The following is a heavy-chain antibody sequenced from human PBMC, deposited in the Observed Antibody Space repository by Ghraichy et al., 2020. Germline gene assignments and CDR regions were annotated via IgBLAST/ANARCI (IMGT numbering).Heavy chain of an antibody. CDR3: ARDLPSIAVAGTYYGMDV. CDR2: ISSSSSTI. J-gene: IGHJ6*02. V-gene: IGHV3-48*02. Sequence: GGSLRLSCAASGFTSSSYSMNWVRQAPGKGLEWVSYISSSSSTIYYADSVKGRFTISRDNAKNSLYLQMNSLRDEDTAVYYCARDLPSIAVAGTYYGMDVWGQGTTVTVSS. D-gene: IGHD6-19*01. CDR1: GFTSSSYS.